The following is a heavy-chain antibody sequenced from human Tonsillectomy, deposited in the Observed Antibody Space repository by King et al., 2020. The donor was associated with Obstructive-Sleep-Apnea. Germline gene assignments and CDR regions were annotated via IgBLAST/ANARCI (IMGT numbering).Heavy chain of an antibody. CDR3: ATPYKVNSWSLDY. D-gene: IGHD6-13*01. CDR1: GFTFSNYW. CDR2: IKQNASEK. Sequence: VQLVESGGGLVQPGRSLRLSCAASGFTFSNYWLSWVRQAPGKGLEWVANIKQNASEKYFVDSVKGRFTISRDNAKSSLYLQMNSLRADDTAVYYCATPYKVNSWSLDYWGQGSLVTVSS. V-gene: IGHV3-7*01. J-gene: IGHJ4*02.